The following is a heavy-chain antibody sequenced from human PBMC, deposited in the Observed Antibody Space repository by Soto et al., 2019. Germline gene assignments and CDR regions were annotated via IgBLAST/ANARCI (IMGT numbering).Heavy chain of an antibody. CDR1: RGTFSSYA. V-gene: IGHV1-69*01. CDR2: IIPIFGTA. CDR3: ARDAYCGGDCYRGWFDP. J-gene: IGHJ5*02. Sequence: QVQLVQSGAEVKKPGSSVKVSCKASRGTFSSYAISWVRQAPGQGLEWMGGIIPIFGTANYAQKFQGRVTITADESTSTAYMELSSLRSEDTAVYYCARDAYCGGDCYRGWFDPWGQGTLVTVSS. D-gene: IGHD2-21*02.